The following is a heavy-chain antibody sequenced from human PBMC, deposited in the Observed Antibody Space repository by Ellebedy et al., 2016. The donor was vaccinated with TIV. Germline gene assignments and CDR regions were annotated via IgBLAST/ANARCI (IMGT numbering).Heavy chain of an antibody. J-gene: IGHJ4*02. Sequence: GESLKISCAASGFTFSRYWMSWVRQAPGKGLEWVANIKQDGSEKYYVDSVKGRFTISRDNAKSSLYLQMNSLRAEDTAVYYCAREAISYATSGYYFDYWGQGTLVTVSS. CDR3: AREAISYATSGYYFDY. D-gene: IGHD3-16*01. V-gene: IGHV3-7*01. CDR2: IKQDGSEK. CDR1: GFTFSRYW.